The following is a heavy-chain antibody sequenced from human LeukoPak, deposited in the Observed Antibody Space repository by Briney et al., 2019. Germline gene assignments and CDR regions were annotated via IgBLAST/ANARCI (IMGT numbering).Heavy chain of an antibody. Sequence: GGSLRLSCAASGFTFSSYAMSWVRQAPGKGLEWVSAISGSGGSTYYADSVKGRFTISRDNSKNTLYLQMNSLRAEDTAVYYCAKGYDFWSGYSLYYFDYWGQGTLVTVSS. J-gene: IGHJ4*02. CDR3: AKGYDFWSGYSLYYFDY. V-gene: IGHV3-23*01. D-gene: IGHD3-3*01. CDR1: GFTFSSYA. CDR2: ISGSGGST.